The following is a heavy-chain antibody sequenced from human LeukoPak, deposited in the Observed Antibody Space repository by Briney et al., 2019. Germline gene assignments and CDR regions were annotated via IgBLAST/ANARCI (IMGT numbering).Heavy chain of an antibody. CDR2: ISGTNTYR. J-gene: IGHJ4*02. D-gene: IGHD1-26*01. Sequence: GGSLRHSCATSGFTFSDYYMSWIRQAPGKGLEWVSHISGTNTYRNYADSVRGRFTISRDNAKTSLYLQMNSLRAEDTAVYYCAREVDSGSFHCFDSWGQGTLVTVSS. CDR3: AREVDSGSFHCFDS. CDR1: GFTFSDYY. V-gene: IGHV3-11*05.